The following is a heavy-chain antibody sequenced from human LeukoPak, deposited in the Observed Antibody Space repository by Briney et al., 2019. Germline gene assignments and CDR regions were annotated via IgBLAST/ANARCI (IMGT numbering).Heavy chain of an antibody. D-gene: IGHD1-1*01. Sequence: PGGSLRLSCAASGFTFDDYAMHWVREAPGKGLEWVSGISWNSGSIGYADSVKGRFTISRDNSKNTLYLQMNSLRAEDTAVYYCAKAGSLEPRGVYYYYYMDVWGKGTTVTVSS. CDR2: ISWNSGSI. V-gene: IGHV3-9*01. CDR1: GFTFDDYA. J-gene: IGHJ6*03. CDR3: AKAGSLEPRGVYYYYYMDV.